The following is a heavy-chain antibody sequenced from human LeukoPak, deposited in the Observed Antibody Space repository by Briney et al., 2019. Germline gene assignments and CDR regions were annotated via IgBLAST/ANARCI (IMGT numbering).Heavy chain of an antibody. V-gene: IGHV3-30*04. Sequence: PGRSLRLSCAASGFTFSSYAMHWVRRAPGKGLEWVAVISYDGSNKYYADSVKGRFTISRDNSKNTLYLQMNSLRAEDTAVYYCASTRSHYYYYGMDVWGKGTTVTVSS. J-gene: IGHJ6*04. CDR1: GFTFSSYA. CDR2: ISYDGSNK. CDR3: ASTRSHYYYYGMDV.